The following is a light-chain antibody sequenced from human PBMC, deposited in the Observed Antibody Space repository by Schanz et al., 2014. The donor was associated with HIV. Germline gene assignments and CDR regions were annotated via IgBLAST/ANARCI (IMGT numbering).Light chain of an antibody. CDR1: QSISRY. V-gene: IGKV1-33*01. J-gene: IGKJ3*01. CDR3: QQYDNLPLT. Sequence: DIQMTQSPSSLSASVGDRVTITCRASQSISRYLNWYQQKPGKAPKLLIYDASSLETGVPSRFSGSGSGTDFTFTISSLQPEDIATYYCQQYDNLPLTFGPGTKVDIK. CDR2: DAS.